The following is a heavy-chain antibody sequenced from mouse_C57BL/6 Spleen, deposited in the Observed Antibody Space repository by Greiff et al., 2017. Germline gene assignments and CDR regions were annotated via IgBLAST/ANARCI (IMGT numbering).Heavy chain of an antibody. CDR1: GFTFSDYY. Sequence: EVMLVESGGGLVQPGGSLQLSCAASGFTFSDYYMYWVRQTPEKRLEWVAYISNGGGSTYYPDTVKGRFTISRDNAKNTLYLQMSRLKSEDTAMYYCARGEYDYHYFDYWRQGATRTVST. CDR3: ARGEYDYHYFDY. V-gene: IGHV5-12*01. J-gene: IGHJ2*01. D-gene: IGHD2-4*01. CDR2: ISNGGGST.